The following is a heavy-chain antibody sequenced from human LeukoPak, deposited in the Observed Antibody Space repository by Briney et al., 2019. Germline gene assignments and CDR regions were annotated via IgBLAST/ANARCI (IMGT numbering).Heavy chain of an antibody. CDR2: IKQDGSEK. CDR1: GFTFSSYW. J-gene: IGHJ4*02. D-gene: IGHD6-19*01. CDR3: ARGQDSSGWYGDYFDY. V-gene: IGHV3-7*01. Sequence: TGGSLRLSCAASGFTFSSYWMSWVRQAPGKGLEWVANIKQDGSEKYYVDSVKGRFTISRDNAKNSLYLQMNSLRAEDTAVYYCARGQDSSGWYGDYFDYWGQGTLVTVSS.